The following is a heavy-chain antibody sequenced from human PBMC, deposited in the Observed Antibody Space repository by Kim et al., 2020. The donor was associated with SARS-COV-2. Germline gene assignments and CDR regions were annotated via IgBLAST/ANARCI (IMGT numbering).Heavy chain of an antibody. CDR3: AKDHESSGWTTFDS. J-gene: IGHJ4*02. CDR2: NNNGGNP. D-gene: IGHD6-19*01. CDR1: GFTFRRFA. V-gene: IGHV3-23*01. Sequence: GGSLRLSCEASGFTFRRFAMSWVRQAPGRGLEWVASNNNGGNPYYADSVRGRFTVSRDNAKNTLYLQMDSLRAEDTALYYCAKDHESSGWTTFDSWGQGT.